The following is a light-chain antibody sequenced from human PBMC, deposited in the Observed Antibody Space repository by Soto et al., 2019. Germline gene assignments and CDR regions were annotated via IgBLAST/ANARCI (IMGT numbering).Light chain of an antibody. CDR1: SSDVGNYNF. V-gene: IGLV2-14*03. J-gene: IGLJ1*01. Sequence: QSVLTQPASVSGSPGQSIAISCTGTSSDVGNYNFVSWYQQHPGKAPKLMIYDVSNRPSGISNRFSGSKSGNTASLTISGLQAEDEADYYCCSYTTSSTDVFGTGTKLTVL. CDR3: CSYTTSSTDV. CDR2: DVS.